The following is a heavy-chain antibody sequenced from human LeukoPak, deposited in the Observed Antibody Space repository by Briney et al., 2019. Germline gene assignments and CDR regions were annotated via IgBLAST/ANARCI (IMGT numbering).Heavy chain of an antibody. J-gene: IGHJ3*02. CDR3: ARDPPNYLYGNAFDI. V-gene: IGHV1-2*02. Sequence: GASVKVSCKASGYTFTGYYIHWVRQAPGQGLEWMGWINPKSGATNYAQKFQGRVTMTRDTSISTPYMELSRLRSDDTAMYYCARDPPNYLYGNAFDIWGQGTMVTVSS. CDR1: GYTFTGYY. D-gene: IGHD4-17*01. CDR2: INPKSGAT.